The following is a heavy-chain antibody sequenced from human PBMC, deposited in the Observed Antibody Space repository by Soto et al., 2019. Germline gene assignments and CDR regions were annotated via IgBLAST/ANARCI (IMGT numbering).Heavy chain of an antibody. CDR1: GYTFTSYY. Sequence: QVQLVQSGAEVQKPGASVKVSCKASGYTFTSYYMHWVRQAPGQGLEWLGIINPSGGRTSYAQKFQGRVTMTRDTSTSTVDMELSSLRSEDTAVYDCARDSLNYYDSSGYFDYWGQGTLVTVSS. CDR3: ARDSLNYYDSSGYFDY. V-gene: IGHV1-46*01. J-gene: IGHJ4*02. CDR2: INPSGGRT. D-gene: IGHD3-22*01.